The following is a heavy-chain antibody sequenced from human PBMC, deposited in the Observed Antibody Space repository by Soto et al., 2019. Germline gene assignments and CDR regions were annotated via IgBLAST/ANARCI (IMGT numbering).Heavy chain of an antibody. D-gene: IGHD2-2*01. V-gene: IGHV3-23*01. CDR3: ARYIPGVRYYGMDV. J-gene: IGHJ6*02. CDR2: IGESGTPT. CDR1: GFTFSSYA. Sequence: EVQLLESGGGLVQPGGSLRLSCAASGFTFSSYAMKWVRQAPGKGLEWVSLIGESGTPTYYADSVKGRFTISRDNSGNTLFLEMYSLRAEDTAVYYCARYIPGVRYYGMDVWGQGTTVTFSS.